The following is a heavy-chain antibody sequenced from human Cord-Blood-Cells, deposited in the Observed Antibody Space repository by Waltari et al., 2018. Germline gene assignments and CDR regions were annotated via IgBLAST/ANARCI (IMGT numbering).Heavy chain of an antibody. J-gene: IGHJ4*02. CDR1: GYTFTSYG. V-gene: IGHV1-18*01. CDR2: ISAYKGNT. CDR3: ARDSLAHSQLGRFDY. D-gene: IGHD7-27*01. Sequence: QVQLVQSGAEVKKPGASVKVSCKASGYTFTSYGISWVRQAPGQGLEWMGWISAYKGNTNKAQKLQGRVTMTTDTSTSTAYMELRSLRSDDTAVYYCARDSLAHSQLGRFDYWGQGTLVTVSS.